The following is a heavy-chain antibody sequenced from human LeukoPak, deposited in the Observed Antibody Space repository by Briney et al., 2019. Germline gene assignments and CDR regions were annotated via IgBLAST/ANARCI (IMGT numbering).Heavy chain of an antibody. D-gene: IGHD3-10*01. CDR2: ISWNSGSI. J-gene: IGHJ4*02. Sequence: GGSLRLSCAASGFTFDDYAMHWVRQAPGKGLEWVSGISWNSGSIGYADSVKGRFTISRDNAKNSLYLQMNSLRAEDTAVYYCARDQLLWFGELVYFDYWGQGTLVTVSS. CDR1: GFTFDDYA. V-gene: IGHV3-9*01. CDR3: ARDQLLWFGELVYFDY.